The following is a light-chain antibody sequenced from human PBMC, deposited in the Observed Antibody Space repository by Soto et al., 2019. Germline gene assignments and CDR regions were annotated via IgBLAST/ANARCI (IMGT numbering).Light chain of an antibody. CDR3: QQSYAVPRT. J-gene: IGKJ1*01. CDR2: GAS. V-gene: IGKV1-39*01. Sequence: DIQMAQSPSSLSATVGDRVTITCRASQSINNRLNWYQHKPGKAPRLVIYGASSLQSGVPSRFSGSGSGTDFTLTSSSLQPEDFATYYCQQSYAVPRTFGQGT. CDR1: QSINNR.